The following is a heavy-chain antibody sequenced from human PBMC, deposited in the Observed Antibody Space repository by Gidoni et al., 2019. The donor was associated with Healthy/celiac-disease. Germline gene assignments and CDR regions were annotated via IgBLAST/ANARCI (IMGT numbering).Heavy chain of an antibody. CDR2: INSDGSST. J-gene: IGHJ3*02. Sequence: EVQLVESGGGLVQPGGSLRLSCAASGFPFSSYWMHWVRQAPGKGLVWVSRINSDGSSTSYADSVKGRFTISRDNAKNTLYLQMNSLRAEDTAVYYCARVVLAAAGTGVWFDAFDIWGQGTMVTVSS. V-gene: IGHV3-74*01. CDR3: ARVVLAAAGTGVWFDAFDI. D-gene: IGHD6-13*01. CDR1: GFPFSSYW.